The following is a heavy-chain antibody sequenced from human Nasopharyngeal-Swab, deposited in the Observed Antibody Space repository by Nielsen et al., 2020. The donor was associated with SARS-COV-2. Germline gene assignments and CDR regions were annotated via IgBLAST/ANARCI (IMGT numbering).Heavy chain of an antibody. CDR1: GFTFSSYG. V-gene: IGHV3-33*06. D-gene: IGHD6-19*01. J-gene: IGHJ4*02. CDR2: IWYDGSNK. CDR3: AKVSYTYSSGWYDY. Sequence: GESLKISCAASGFTFSSYGMHWVRQAPGKGLEWVAVIWYDGSNKYYADSVKGRFTISRDNSKNTLYLQMNSLRAEDTAVYYCAKVSYTYSSGWYDYWGQGTLVTVSS.